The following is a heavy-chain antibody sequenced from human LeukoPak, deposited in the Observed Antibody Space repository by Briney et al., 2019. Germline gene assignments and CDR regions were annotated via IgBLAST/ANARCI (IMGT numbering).Heavy chain of an antibody. Sequence: GGSLRLSCAVSEFPFSKAWMSWVRQAPGKGLEWVGRIKSKTDGGTTDYAAPVKGRFTISRDDSKNTLYLQMNSLRAEDTAVYYCARDPEVGGDWGQGTLVTVSS. D-gene: IGHD3-10*01. V-gene: IGHV3-15*01. CDR2: IKSKTDGGTT. J-gene: IGHJ4*02. CDR3: ARDPEVGGD. CDR1: EFPFSKAW.